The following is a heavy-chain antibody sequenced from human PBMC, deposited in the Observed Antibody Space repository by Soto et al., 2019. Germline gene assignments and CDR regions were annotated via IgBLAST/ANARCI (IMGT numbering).Heavy chain of an antibody. CDR3: ARLDDRNYYDSSGYYRDY. V-gene: IGHV1-69*13. Sequence: SVKVSCKASGGTFSGYAISWVRQAPGQGLEWMGGIIPIFGTANYAQKFQGRVTITADESTSTAYMELSSLRSEDTAVYYCARLDDRNYYDSSGYYRDYWGQGTLVTVS. CDR2: IIPIFGTA. D-gene: IGHD3-22*01. CDR1: GGTFSGYA. J-gene: IGHJ4*02.